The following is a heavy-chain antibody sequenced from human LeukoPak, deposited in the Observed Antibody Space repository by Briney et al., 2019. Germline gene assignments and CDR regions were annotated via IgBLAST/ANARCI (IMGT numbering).Heavy chain of an antibody. V-gene: IGHV4-61*02. CDR2: IYTSGST. D-gene: IGHD2-2*01. J-gene: IGHJ4*02. Sequence: ASETLSLTCTVSGGSISSGSYYWNWIRQPAGKGLEWIGRIYTSGSTNYNPSLKSRVTISVDTSKNQFSLKLSSVTAADTAVYYCAREIVVVPAAYDYWGQGTLVTVSS. CDR3: AREIVVVPAAYDY. CDR1: GGSISSGSYY.